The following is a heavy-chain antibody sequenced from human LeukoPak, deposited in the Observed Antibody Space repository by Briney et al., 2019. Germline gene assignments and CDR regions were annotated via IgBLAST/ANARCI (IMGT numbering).Heavy chain of an antibody. CDR3: AKGGGYCSSTSCPYYYYYYMDV. CDR1: GFTFSSHA. D-gene: IGHD2-2*01. J-gene: IGHJ6*03. Sequence: GGSLRLSCAASGFTFSSHAMSWVRQAPGKGLEWVSAISGSGGSTYYADSVKGRFTISRDNSKNTLYLQMNSLRAEDTAVYYCAKGGGYCSSTSCPYYYYYYMDVWGKGTTVTVSS. CDR2: ISGSGGST. V-gene: IGHV3-23*01.